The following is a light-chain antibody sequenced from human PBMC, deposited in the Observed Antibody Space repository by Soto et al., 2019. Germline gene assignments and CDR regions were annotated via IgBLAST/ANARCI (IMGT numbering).Light chain of an antibody. Sequence: QPVLTQSSSASASLGSSVSLTCTLSSGHSSYIIARHQQQPGKAPRYLMKLEGSGSYNKGSGVPDRFSGSSSGADRYLTISNLQFEDEADYYCETWDSNTYVFGTGTKLTVL. CDR2: LEGSGSY. CDR3: ETWDSNTYV. V-gene: IGLV4-60*02. J-gene: IGLJ1*01. CDR1: SGHSSYI.